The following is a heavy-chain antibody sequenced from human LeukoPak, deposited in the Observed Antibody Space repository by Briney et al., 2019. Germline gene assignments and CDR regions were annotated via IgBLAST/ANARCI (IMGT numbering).Heavy chain of an antibody. CDR1: GFTFRSYT. CDR3: ARADYYGRTSYFDY. J-gene: IGHJ4*02. CDR2: ICTSSNHI. Sequence: GESLRLSCATSGFTFRSYTMNWVRQAPGKGLEWVSPICTSSNHIYYAYPAKGRFTIFRDNDKNSLYMQSNMLTAEDAAEYYCARADYYGRTSYFDYWGQGTLVTVSS. V-gene: IGHV3-21*01. D-gene: IGHD3-10*02.